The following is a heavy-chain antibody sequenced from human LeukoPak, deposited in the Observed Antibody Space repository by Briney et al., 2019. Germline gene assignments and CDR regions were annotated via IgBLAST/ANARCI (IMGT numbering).Heavy chain of an antibody. J-gene: IGHJ4*02. CDR1: GFTFSSFA. V-gene: IGHV3-30*01. Sequence: PGRSLRLSCAASGFTFSSFAMHWVRQAPGKGLEWVAVISDDGNNKHYADSLKDRFTISRDNSKNTLYLQMNSLRGEDTAVYYCSREGEDDFWSAFDYWGQGTLVTVSS. CDR3: SREGEDDFWSAFDY. CDR2: ISDDGNNK. D-gene: IGHD3-3*01.